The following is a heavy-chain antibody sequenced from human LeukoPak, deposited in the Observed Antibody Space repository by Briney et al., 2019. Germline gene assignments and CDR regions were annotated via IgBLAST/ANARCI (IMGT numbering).Heavy chain of an antibody. CDR1: GFTVSSNY. CDR3: ATTSGEQWLVQGYFDY. J-gene: IGHJ4*02. V-gene: IGHV3-66*02. D-gene: IGHD6-19*01. CDR2: IYSGGST. Sequence: GGSLRLSCAASGFTVSSNYMSWVRQAPGKGLEWVSVIYSGGSTYYADPVKGRFTISRDNSKNTLYLQMNSLRAEDTAVYYCATTSGEQWLVQGYFDYWGQGTLVTVSS.